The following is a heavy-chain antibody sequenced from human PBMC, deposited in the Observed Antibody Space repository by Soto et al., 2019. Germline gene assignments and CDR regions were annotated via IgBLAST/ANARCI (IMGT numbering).Heavy chain of an antibody. Sequence: QVQLVQSVTEVKQPGASVQVSCKASGYSFTSYGINWVRQAPGQGLEWMGWISTYNGDTNYAQKFQGRVTMTTDTSTTTAYMELSRLTSDDTAVYFCARGDSTGSPRGWFDPWGQGTVVTVSS. J-gene: IGHJ5*02. CDR1: GYSFTSYG. V-gene: IGHV1-18*04. CDR3: ARGDSTGSPRGWFDP. D-gene: IGHD6-19*01. CDR2: ISTYNGDT.